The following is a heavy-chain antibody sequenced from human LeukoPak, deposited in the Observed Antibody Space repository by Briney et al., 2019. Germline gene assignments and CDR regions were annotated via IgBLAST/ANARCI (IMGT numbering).Heavy chain of an antibody. CDR1: GGSISSSSYY. CDR3: ARVLRRNYYYMDV. Sequence: SETLSLTCTVSGGSISSSSYYWGWIRQPPGTGLEWIGNIYYSGSTYYNPSLKSRVTISVDTSKNQFSLKLSSVTAADTAVYYCARVLRRNYYYMDVWGKGTTVTVSS. J-gene: IGHJ6*03. V-gene: IGHV4-39*07. CDR2: IYYSGST.